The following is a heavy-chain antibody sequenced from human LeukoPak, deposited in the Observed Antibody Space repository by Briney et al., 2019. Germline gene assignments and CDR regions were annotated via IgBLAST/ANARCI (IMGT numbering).Heavy chain of an antibody. CDR1: GFTVSSNY. Sequence: GGSLRLSCAASGFTVSSNYMSWVRQAPGKGLEWVSGIYTGGDTYYADSVKDRFTISRDNSKNTLYLQMNSLRAEDTAVYYCAKNYYDSSGLLDAFDIWGQGTMVTVSS. CDR2: IYTGGDT. D-gene: IGHD3-22*01. CDR3: AKNYYDSSGLLDAFDI. J-gene: IGHJ3*02. V-gene: IGHV3-66*01.